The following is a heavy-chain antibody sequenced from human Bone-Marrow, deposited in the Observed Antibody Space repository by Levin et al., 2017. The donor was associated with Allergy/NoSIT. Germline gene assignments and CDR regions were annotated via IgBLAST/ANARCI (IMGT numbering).Heavy chain of an antibody. D-gene: IGHD4-23*01. J-gene: IGHJ6*02. CDR3: AAIRFYGDNAASYYYYGMDV. CDR2: IVVGSGNT. CDR1: GFTFTSSA. Sequence: SVKVSCKASGFTFTSSAVQWVRQARGERLEWIGWIVVGSGNTNYAQKFQERVTITRDMSTSTAYMELSSLRSEDTAVYYCAAIRFYGDNAASYYYYGMDVWGQGTTVTVSS. V-gene: IGHV1-58*01.